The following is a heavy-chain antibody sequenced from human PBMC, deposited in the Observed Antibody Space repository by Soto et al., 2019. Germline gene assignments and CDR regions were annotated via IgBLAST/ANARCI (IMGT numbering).Heavy chain of an antibody. V-gene: IGHV1-18*01. D-gene: IGHD6-19*01. CDR1: GYTFTSYG. J-gene: IGHJ4*02. Sequence: EASVKVSCKASGYTFTSYGISWVRQAPGQGLEWMGWISAYNGNTNYAQKLQGRVTMTTDTSTSTAYVELRSLRPDDTAVYYCARDSKAVAAFDYWGQGTLVTVSS. CDR2: ISAYNGNT. CDR3: ARDSKAVAAFDY.